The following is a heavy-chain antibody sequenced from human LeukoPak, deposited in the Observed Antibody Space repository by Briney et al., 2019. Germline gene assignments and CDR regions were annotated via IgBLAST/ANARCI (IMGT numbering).Heavy chain of an antibody. D-gene: IGHD1-26*01. CDR2: ISAYNGNT. CDR3: ARAENLSGGYYPSDY. Sequence: ASVKVSCKASGYTFTSYGISWVRQAPGQGLEWMGWISAYNGNTNYAQKLQGRVTMTTDTSTSTAYMELRSLRSDDTAVYYCARAENLSGGYYPSDYWGQGTLVTVSS. V-gene: IGHV1-18*01. J-gene: IGHJ4*02. CDR1: GYTFTSYG.